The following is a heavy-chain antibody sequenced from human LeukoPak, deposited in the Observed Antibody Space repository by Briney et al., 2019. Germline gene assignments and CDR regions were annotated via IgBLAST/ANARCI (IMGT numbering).Heavy chain of an antibody. V-gene: IGHV3-7*03. CDR3: ANEIGSARAGDY. J-gene: IGHJ4*02. Sequence: PGGSLRLSCAASGFTFSAYGMHWVRQAPGKGLEWVANIKQDGSEKYYVDSVKVRFTISRDNAKNSLYLQMNSLRAEDTAVYYCANEIGSARAGDYWGQGTLVTVSS. D-gene: IGHD6-6*01. CDR2: IKQDGSEK. CDR1: GFTFSAYG.